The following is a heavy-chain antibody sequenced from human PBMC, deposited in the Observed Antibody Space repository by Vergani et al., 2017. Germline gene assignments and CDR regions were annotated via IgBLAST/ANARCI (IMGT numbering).Heavy chain of an antibody. CDR2: IYYSGST. J-gene: IGHJ6*03. CDR1: GGSVSSGSYY. D-gene: IGHD3-22*01. Sequence: QVQLQESGPGLVKPSETLSLTCTVSGGSVSSGSYYWSWLRQPPGKGLEWIGYIYYSGSTNYNPSLKSRVTISVDTSKNQFSLKLSSVTAADTAVYYCARGRHYYDSSGYQTPYMDVWGKGTTVTVSS. CDR3: ARGRHYYDSSGYQTPYMDV. V-gene: IGHV4-61*01.